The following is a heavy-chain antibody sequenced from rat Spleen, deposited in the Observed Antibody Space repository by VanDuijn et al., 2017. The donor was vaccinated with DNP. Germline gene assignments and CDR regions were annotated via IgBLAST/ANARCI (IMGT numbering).Heavy chain of an antibody. CDR1: GFTFSDYN. J-gene: IGHJ1*01. CDR3: ARGSTSIYWYFDF. CDR2: ISPSGSRT. V-gene: IGHV5-7*01. D-gene: IGHD3-1*01. Sequence: EVQLVESGGDLVQPGRSLKLSCAASGFTFSDYNMAWVRQAPKKGLEWVAAISPSGSRTYYPDSVKGRFTISRDAAKSSLYLQMNSLKSEDTATYYCARGSTSIYWYFDFWGPGTMVTVSS.